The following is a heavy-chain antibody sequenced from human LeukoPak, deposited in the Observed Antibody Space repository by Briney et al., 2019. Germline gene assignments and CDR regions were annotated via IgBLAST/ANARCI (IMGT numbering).Heavy chain of an antibody. Sequence: SETLSLTCTVSGGSISSSSYYWGWIRQPPWKGLEWIGSIYYSGSTYYNPSLKSRVTISVDTSKNQFSLRLSSVTAADTAMYYCVKSGGYGLIDYWGQGTLVTVSS. D-gene: IGHD6-19*01. CDR3: VKSGGYGLIDY. V-gene: IGHV4-39*01. CDR2: IYYSGST. CDR1: GGSISSSSYY. J-gene: IGHJ4*02.